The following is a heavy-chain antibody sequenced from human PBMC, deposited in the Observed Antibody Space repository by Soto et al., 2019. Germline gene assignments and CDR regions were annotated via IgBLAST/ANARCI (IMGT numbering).Heavy chain of an antibody. CDR2: IYYSGST. CDR3: ARHLDEPGYSSGWYAVYFDY. CDR1: GGSISSYY. Sequence: SETLSLTCTVSGGSISSYYWSWIRQPPGKGLEWIGYIYYSGSTNYNPSLKSRVTISVDTSKNQFSLKLSSVTAADTAVYYCARHLDEPGYSSGWYAVYFDYWGQGTLVTVSS. J-gene: IGHJ4*02. D-gene: IGHD6-19*01. V-gene: IGHV4-59*01.